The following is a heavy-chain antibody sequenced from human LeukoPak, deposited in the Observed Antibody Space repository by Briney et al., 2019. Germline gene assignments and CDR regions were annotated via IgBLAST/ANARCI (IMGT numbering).Heavy chain of an antibody. Sequence: GSLRLSCAASGFTFSSYSMNWVRQAPGKGLEWVSSISSSSSYIYYADSVKGRFTISRDNAKNSLYLQMNSLRAEDTAVYYCARGRWTMVRGVILTPIDYWGQGTLVTVSS. D-gene: IGHD3-10*01. V-gene: IGHV3-21*01. CDR1: GFTFSSYS. J-gene: IGHJ4*02. CDR3: ARGRWTMVRGVILTPIDY. CDR2: ISSSSSYI.